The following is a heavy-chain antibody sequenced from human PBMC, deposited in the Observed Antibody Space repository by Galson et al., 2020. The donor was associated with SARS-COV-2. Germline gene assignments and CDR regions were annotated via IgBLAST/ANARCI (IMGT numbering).Heavy chain of an antibody. D-gene: IGHD1-26*01. CDR1: GFTFSSYA. Sequence: TGGSLRLSCAASGFTFSSYAMHWVRQAPGKGLEWVAVISYDGSNKYYADSVKGRFTISRDNSKNTLYLQMNSLRAEDTAVYYCARVPGGSYWNACDIWGQGTMVTVSS. CDR2: ISYDGSNK. CDR3: ARVPGGSYWNACDI. V-gene: IGHV3-30*04. J-gene: IGHJ3*02.